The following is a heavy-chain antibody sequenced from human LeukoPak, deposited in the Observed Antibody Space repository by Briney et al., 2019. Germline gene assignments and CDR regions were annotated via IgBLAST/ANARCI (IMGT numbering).Heavy chain of an antibody. D-gene: IGHD2-2*01. CDR1: GYTFTSYG. CDR2: MNPNSGNT. CDR3: ARGAVPAAGDWFDP. V-gene: IGHV1-8*03. J-gene: IGHJ5*02. Sequence: GASVKVSCKASGYTFTSYGINWVRQATGQGLEWMGWMNPNSGNTGYAQKFQGRVTITRNTSISTAYMELSSLRSEDTAVYYCARGAVPAAGDWFDPWGQGTLVTVSS.